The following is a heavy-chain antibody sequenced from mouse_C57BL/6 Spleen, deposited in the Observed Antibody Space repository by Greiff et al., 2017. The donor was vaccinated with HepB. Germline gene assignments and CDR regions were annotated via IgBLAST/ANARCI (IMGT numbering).Heavy chain of an antibody. CDR3: ARRTYYGNYDYAMDY. J-gene: IGHJ4*01. V-gene: IGHV1-61*01. D-gene: IGHD2-10*01. CDR2: IYPSDSET. Sequence: VQLQQPGAELVRPGSSVKLSCKASGYTFTSYWMDWVKQRPGQGLEWIGNIYPSDSETHYNQKFKDKATLTVDKSSSTAYMQLSSLTSEDSAVYYCARRTYYGNYDYAMDYWGQGTSVTVSS. CDR1: GYTFTSYW.